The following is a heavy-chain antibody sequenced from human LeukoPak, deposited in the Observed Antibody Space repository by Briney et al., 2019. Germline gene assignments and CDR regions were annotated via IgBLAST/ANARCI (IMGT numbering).Heavy chain of an antibody. CDR2: IYTSGST. D-gene: IGHD1-7*01. Sequence: SETLSLTCTVSGGSISSYYWSWIRQPAGKGLEWIGRIYTSGSTNYNPSLKSRVTMSVDTSKNQFSLKLSSVTAADTAVYYCARESRSGTTIIEDYFDYWGQGTLVTVSS. CDR3: ARESRSGTTIIEDYFDY. V-gene: IGHV4-4*07. CDR1: GGSISSYY. J-gene: IGHJ4*02.